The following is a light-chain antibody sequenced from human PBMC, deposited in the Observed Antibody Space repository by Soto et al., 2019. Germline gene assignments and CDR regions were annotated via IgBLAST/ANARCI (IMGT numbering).Light chain of an antibody. CDR3: QQYGRSPPYS. V-gene: IGKV3-20*01. CDR2: GAS. J-gene: IGKJ3*01. Sequence: LTHLPGTLSVKTGEIATLSCRASQSVNSNYLACYQQRPGQAPRLLIYGASCRATGIPDRFSGSGSGTDFTLTISRFEPEDFAVYYCQQYGRSPPYSFGPGTKVDIK. CDR1: QSVNSNY.